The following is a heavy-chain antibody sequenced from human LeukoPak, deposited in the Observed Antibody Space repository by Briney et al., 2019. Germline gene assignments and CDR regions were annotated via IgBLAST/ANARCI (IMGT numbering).Heavy chain of an antibody. Sequence: ASVTVSFTASGYTFTVYYMHWVRQAPEQGLEWMGWINPNSGGTNYAQKFQGRVTMTRDTSISTAYMELSRLRSDDTAVYYCARYHSGDAFDYWGQGTLVTVSS. V-gene: IGHV1-2*02. CDR3: ARYHSGDAFDY. J-gene: IGHJ4*02. CDR1: GYTFTVYY. CDR2: INPNSGGT. D-gene: IGHD4-17*01.